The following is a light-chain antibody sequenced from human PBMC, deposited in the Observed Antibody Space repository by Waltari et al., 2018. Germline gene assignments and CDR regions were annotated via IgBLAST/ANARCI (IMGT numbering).Light chain of an antibody. CDR3: SSYTSSSTPRV. CDR2: DVS. Sequence: QSALTQPASVSGSPGQSITISCPGTSSDVGCYNYVSCYQQHPGKAPKPLIYDVSNRPSGVSNRFSGSKSGNTASLTISGLQAEDEADYYCSSYTSSSTPRVFGGGTKLTVL. CDR1: SSDVGCYNY. V-gene: IGLV2-14*01. J-gene: IGLJ2*01.